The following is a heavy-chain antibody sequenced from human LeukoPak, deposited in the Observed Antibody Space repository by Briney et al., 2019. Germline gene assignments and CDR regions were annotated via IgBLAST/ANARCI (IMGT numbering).Heavy chain of an antibody. CDR1: GFTFSDHY. CDR2: TRNKANSYTT. D-gene: IGHD3-3*01. J-gene: IGHJ4*02. Sequence: GGSLRLSCAASGFTFSDHYMDWVRQAPGKGLEWVGRTRNKANSYTTEYAASVKGRFTISRDDSKNSLYLQMNSLKTEDTAVYYCARPSPTSGYPFDYWGQGTLVTVSS. CDR3: ARPSPTSGYPFDY. V-gene: IGHV3-72*01.